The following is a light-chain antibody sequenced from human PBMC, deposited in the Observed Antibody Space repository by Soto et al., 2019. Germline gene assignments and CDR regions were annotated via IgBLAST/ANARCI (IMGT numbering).Light chain of an antibody. Sequence: TQSPSTLSASVGDRVTITCRASQSIDNWLAWYQQRPGQPPRLLIYRASRRATGIPDRFSASGSGTDFTLTISRLEPEDFAVYYCQQYGSSPPYTFGQGTKLEI. CDR3: QQYGSSPPYT. CDR1: QSIDNW. CDR2: RAS. J-gene: IGKJ2*01. V-gene: IGKV3-20*01.